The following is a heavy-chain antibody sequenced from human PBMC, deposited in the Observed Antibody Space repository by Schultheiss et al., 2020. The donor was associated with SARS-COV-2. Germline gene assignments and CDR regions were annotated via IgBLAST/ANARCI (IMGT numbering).Heavy chain of an antibody. J-gene: IGHJ1*01. CDR2: ISGSGGST. D-gene: IGHD3-22*01. V-gene: IGHV3-23*01. CDR1: GFTFSSYG. CDR3: TTRSYYYDGSGYEYFQH. Sequence: GGSLRLSCAASGFTFSSYGMHWVRQAPGKGLEWVSAISGSGGSTYYADSVKGRFTISRDNSKNSLYLQMNSLKTEDTAVYYCTTRSYYYDGSGYEYFQHWGQGTLVTVSS.